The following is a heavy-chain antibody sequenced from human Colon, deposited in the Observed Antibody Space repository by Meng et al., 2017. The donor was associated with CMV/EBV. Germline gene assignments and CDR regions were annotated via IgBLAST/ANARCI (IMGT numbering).Heavy chain of an antibody. CDR3: ATVSSGYYLYFQH. Sequence: QVRRGQSGAEVKKPGASVKVSCKASGYTFTGYYMHWVRQAPGQGLEWMGWINPNSGGTNYAQKFQGRVTMTRDTSISTAYMELSRLRSDDTAVYYCATVSSGYYLYFQHWGQGTLVTVSS. J-gene: IGHJ1*01. V-gene: IGHV1-2*02. D-gene: IGHD3-22*01. CDR1: GYTFTGYY. CDR2: INPNSGGT.